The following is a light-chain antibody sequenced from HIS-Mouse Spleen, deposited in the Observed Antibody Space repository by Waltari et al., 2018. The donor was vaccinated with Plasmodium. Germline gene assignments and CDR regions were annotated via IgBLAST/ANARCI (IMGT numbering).Light chain of an antibody. Sequence: SYELTQPPSVSVSPGQTARITCSGDALPKKYAYWYQQKSGQAPVLVNYEDSKRPSGIPGRFSGSSAGTMATLTSSGAQVEDEADYYCYSTDSSGNHRVFGGGTKLTVL. V-gene: IGLV3-10*01. J-gene: IGLJ3*02. CDR2: EDS. CDR3: YSTDSSGNHRV. CDR1: ALPKKY.